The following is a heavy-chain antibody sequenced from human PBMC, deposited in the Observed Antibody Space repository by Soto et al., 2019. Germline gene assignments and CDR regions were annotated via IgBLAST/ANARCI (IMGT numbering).Heavy chain of an antibody. CDR1: GGSISSYY. Sequence: PSETLSLTCTVSGGSISSYYWSWIRQPPGKGLEWIGYIYYSGSTNYNPSLKSRVTISVDTSKNQFSLKLSSVTAADTAVYYCAGRSSGWYSVVFSDRHGGYYYGMDVWGQGTTVTVSS. V-gene: IGHV4-59*01. CDR3: AGRSSGWYSVVFSDRHGGYYYGMDV. CDR2: IYYSGST. D-gene: IGHD6-19*01. J-gene: IGHJ6*02.